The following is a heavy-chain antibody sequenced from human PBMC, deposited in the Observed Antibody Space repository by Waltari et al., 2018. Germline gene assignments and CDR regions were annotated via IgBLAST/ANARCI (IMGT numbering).Heavy chain of an antibody. D-gene: IGHD3-3*01. CDR1: GFTFSSYG. V-gene: IGHV3-30*18. CDR2: MSYDGSNK. Sequence: QVQLVESGGGVVQPWWSLRLSCAASGFTFSSYGMHWVRPAPGKGLEWVAVMSYDGSNKYYADSVKGRFTISRDNSKNTLYLQMNSLRAEDTAVYYCAKDNYDFWSGYYPNDVYFDYWGQGTLVTVSS. CDR3: AKDNYDFWSGYYPNDVYFDY. J-gene: IGHJ4*02.